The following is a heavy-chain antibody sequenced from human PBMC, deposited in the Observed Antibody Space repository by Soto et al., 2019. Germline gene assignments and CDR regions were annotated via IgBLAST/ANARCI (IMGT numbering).Heavy chain of an antibody. CDR1: GFTFSSYR. CDR3: ARGVSTSGFDY. V-gene: IGHV3-21*01. J-gene: IGHJ4*02. D-gene: IGHD6-25*01. Sequence: EVQLVESGGCLVKPGGSLRLSCAASGFTFSSYRMNWVRQAPGKGLEWVSSISSSSSYIDYADSVKGRFTISRDNAKNSLYLQMNSLRAEDTAVYYCARGVSTSGFDYWGQGTLVTVSS. CDR2: ISSSSSYI.